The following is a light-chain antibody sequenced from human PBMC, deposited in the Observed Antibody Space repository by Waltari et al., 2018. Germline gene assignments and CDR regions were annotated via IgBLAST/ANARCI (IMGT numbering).Light chain of an antibody. CDR3: QQYYSTPWT. Sequence: DFVMTPSPDSLAVSLGERATINCRSTQSVLHRSNNKNYLAWGQQKPGQPPKLLIYWASTRESGVPDRFSGSGSGTDFSLTISSLQAEDVAVYYCQQYYSTPWTFGQGTKVEIK. J-gene: IGKJ1*01. CDR1: QSVLHRSNNKNY. V-gene: IGKV4-1*01. CDR2: WAS.